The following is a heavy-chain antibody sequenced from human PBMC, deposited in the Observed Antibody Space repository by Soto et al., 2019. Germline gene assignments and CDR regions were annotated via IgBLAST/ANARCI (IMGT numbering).Heavy chain of an antibody. Sequence: QVQLQESGPGLVKPSGTLSLTYAVSSGTISSSNWWTWVRQPPGKGLEWIGEINQSGSPNYNPSLRSRVTISVDKSKSQFFLTLSSVTAADTAIYYCAGLGMVAAHREFDPWGQGTLVTVSS. CDR1: SGTISSSNW. D-gene: IGHD2-15*01. CDR2: INQSGSP. V-gene: IGHV4-4*02. CDR3: AGLGMVAAHREFDP. J-gene: IGHJ5*02.